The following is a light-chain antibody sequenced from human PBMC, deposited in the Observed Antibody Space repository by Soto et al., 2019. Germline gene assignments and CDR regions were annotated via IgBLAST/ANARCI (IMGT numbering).Light chain of an antibody. Sequence: VMTQSPATLSLSQGESATLSCWASQSVNSNLAWYQQKLGQAPRVLIYGASTRATGIPARLSGSGSETEFTLTISSLQSEDSATYYCQNYNTWPWTCGQGTKVDIK. CDR2: GAS. V-gene: IGKV3-15*01. J-gene: IGKJ1*01. CDR1: QSVNSN. CDR3: QNYNTWPWT.